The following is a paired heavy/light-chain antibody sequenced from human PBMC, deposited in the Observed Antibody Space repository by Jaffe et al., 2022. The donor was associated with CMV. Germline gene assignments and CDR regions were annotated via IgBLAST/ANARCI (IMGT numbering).Heavy chain of an antibody. D-gene: IGHD1-26*01. CDR2: IYYSGST. J-gene: IGHJ4*02. CDR3: ARAPAYSGSEFDY. CDR1: GGSFSRYY. V-gene: IGHV4-59*01. Sequence: QVQLQESGPGLVKPSETLSLTCTVSGGSFSRYYWNWIRQPPGKGLEWIGYIYYSGSTNYNPSLKSRVTISVDTSKNQFSLKLTSVTAADTAVYYCARAPAYSGSEFDYWGQGTLVTVSS.
Light chain of an antibody. CDR1: QTITRY. Sequence: DIQMTQSPSSLSASVGDRVTITCRASQTITRYLNWYQQKPGKAPKLLIYAASSLQSGVPSRFSGSGSGADFTLTISSLQPEDFATYSCQQSYSTPLTFGQGTKLDIK. J-gene: IGKJ2*01. CDR3: QQSYSTPLT. CDR2: AAS. V-gene: IGKV1-39*01.